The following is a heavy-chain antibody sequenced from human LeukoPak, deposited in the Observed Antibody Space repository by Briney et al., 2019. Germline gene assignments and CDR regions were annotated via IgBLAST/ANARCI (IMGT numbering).Heavy chain of an antibody. D-gene: IGHD1-26*01. J-gene: IGHJ2*01. CDR3: ARDWDPWWYFDL. Sequence: NPSETLSLTCTVSGGSISSYYWSWIRQPAGKGLEWIGRIYTSGSTNYNPSLKSRVTMSVDTSKNQFSLKLSSVTAADTAVYNCARDWDPWWYFDLWGRGTLVTVSS. CDR1: GGSISSYY. CDR2: IYTSGST. V-gene: IGHV4-4*07.